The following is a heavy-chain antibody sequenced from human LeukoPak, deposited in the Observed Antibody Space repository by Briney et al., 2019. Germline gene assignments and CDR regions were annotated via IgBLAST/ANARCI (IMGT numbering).Heavy chain of an antibody. CDR2: IYNSGT. CDR3: ARLRQAFGDQHVGGFDP. D-gene: IGHD4-17*01. V-gene: IGHV4-59*01. J-gene: IGHJ5*02. CDR1: GDSITTYY. Sequence: SETLSLTCTVSGDSITTYYWTWIRQPPGKGLEWFGYIYNSGTTYNPSLKSRVTISADTSKNQFSLKVTSVTAADTAVYYCARLRQAFGDQHVGGFDPWGQGILVTVSS.